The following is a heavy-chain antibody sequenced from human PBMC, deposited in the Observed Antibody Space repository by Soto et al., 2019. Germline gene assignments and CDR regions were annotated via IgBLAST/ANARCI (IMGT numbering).Heavy chain of an antibody. J-gene: IGHJ4*02. CDR2: ISSTSSYI. CDR1: GFTFSSYS. CDR3: ATDQLSLLNYDY. Sequence: GGSLRLSCAASGFTFSSYSMNWVRQAPGKGLEWVSSISSTSSYIYYADSVKGRFTISRDNAKNSLYLQMNSLRAEDTAVYYCATDQLSLLNYDYWGQGTLVT. V-gene: IGHV3-21*01. D-gene: IGHD3-16*01.